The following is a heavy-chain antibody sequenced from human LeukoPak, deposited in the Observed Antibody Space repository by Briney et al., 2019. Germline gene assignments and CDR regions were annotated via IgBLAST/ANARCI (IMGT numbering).Heavy chain of an antibody. D-gene: IGHD3-10*01. CDR2: ISHRGRT. Sequence: PSETLSLTCAVYGGSLSDYYWSWIRQSPGKGLEWIGEISHRGRTYYNLSLKSRVTISVDTSKDQFSLKLSSVTAADTAVYYCARRKPSYYYGSGRTLGMDVWGKGTTVTVSS. CDR1: GGSLSDYY. V-gene: IGHV4-34*01. CDR3: ARRKPSYYYGSGRTLGMDV. J-gene: IGHJ6*04.